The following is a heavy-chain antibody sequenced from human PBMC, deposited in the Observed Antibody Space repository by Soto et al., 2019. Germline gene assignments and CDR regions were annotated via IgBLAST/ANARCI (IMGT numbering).Heavy chain of an antibody. J-gene: IGHJ4*02. CDR1: GGSISSGGYY. D-gene: IGHD2-2*01. V-gene: IGHV4-31*03. Sequence: SETLSLTCTVSGGSISSGGYYWSWIRQHPGKGLEWIGYIYYSGSTYYNPSLKSRVTISVDTSKNQFSLKLSSVTAADTAVYYCARRDCSSTSCPGGFDYWGQGTLVTVSS. CDR3: ARRDCSSTSCPGGFDY. CDR2: IYYSGST.